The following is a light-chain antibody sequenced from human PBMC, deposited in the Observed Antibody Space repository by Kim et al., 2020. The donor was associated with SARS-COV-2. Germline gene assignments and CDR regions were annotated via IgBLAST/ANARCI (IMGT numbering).Light chain of an antibody. CDR2: LNSDGSH. CDR1: SVHSSYA. V-gene: IGLV4-69*01. J-gene: IGLJ2*01. Sequence: GKLNCTLSSVHSSYAIAWHQQQPEKGPRYLMKLNSDGSHSKGDGIPDRFSGSSSGAERYLTISSLQSEDEADYYCQTWGTGIPVVFGGGTQLTVL. CDR3: QTWGTGIPVV.